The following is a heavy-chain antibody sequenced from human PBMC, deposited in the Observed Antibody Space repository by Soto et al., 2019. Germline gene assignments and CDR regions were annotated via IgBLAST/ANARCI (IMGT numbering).Heavy chain of an antibody. Sequence: PGGSLTLSCAASGFTFSSYGMHWVRQAPGKGLEWVAVISYDGSNKYYADSVKGRFTISRDNSKNTLYLQMNSLRAEDTAVYYWAKDLLPTHRDSSSWYLSWGNTDLNNWFDPWGQGTLVTVSS. D-gene: IGHD6-13*01. V-gene: IGHV3-30*18. CDR3: AKDLLPTHRDSSSWYLSWGNTDLNNWFDP. J-gene: IGHJ5*02. CDR1: GFTFSSYG. CDR2: ISYDGSNK.